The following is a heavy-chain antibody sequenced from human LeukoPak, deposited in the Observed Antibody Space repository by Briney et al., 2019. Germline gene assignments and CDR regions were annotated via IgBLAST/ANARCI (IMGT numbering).Heavy chain of an antibody. CDR3: ARDHVDTAMNQPMYYFDY. Sequence: ASVKVSCKASGYTFTSYAMHWVRQAPGQRLEWMGWINAGNGNTKYSQKFQGRVTITRDTSASTAYMELSSLRSEDTAVYYCARDHVDTAMNQPMYYFDYWGQGTLVTVSS. CDR2: INAGNGNT. CDR1: GYTFTSYA. J-gene: IGHJ4*02. D-gene: IGHD5-18*01. V-gene: IGHV1-3*01.